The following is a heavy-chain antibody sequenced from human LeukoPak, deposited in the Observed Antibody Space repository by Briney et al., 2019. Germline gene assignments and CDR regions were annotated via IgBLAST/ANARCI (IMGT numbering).Heavy chain of an antibody. CDR1: GGSFSGYY. D-gene: IGHD3-22*01. J-gene: IGHJ4*02. V-gene: IGHV4-34*01. CDR3: ARGMTNYYDSSCYYPFRY. Sequence: SETLSLTCAVYGGSFSGYYWSWIRQPPGKGLEWIGEINHSGSTNYNPSLKSRVTISVDTSKNQFSLKLSSVTAADTAVYYCARGMTNYYDSSCYYPFRYWGQGTLVTVSS. CDR2: INHSGST.